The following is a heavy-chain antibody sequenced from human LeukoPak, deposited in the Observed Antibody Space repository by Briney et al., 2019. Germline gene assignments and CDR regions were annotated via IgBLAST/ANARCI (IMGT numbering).Heavy chain of an antibody. V-gene: IGHV5-51*01. D-gene: IGHD5-24*01. CDR2: IYPGDSDT. J-gene: IGHJ3*01. CDR1: GYSFSTYW. Sequence: GESLKISCQGSGYSFSTYWIAWVRQMPGKGLEYMGIIYPGDSDTRYSPSFQGQATISADESISTAYLQWSSPRASDTAIYYCARQAREHSSYNGAPFDFWGQGTMVTVSS. CDR3: ARQAREHSSYNGAPFDF.